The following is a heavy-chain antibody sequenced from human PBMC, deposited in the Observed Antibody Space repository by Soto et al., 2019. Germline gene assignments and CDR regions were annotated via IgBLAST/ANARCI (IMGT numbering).Heavy chain of an antibody. CDR1: GFTFTRYS. CDR3: ARESEDLTSNFDY. CDR2: ISITTNYI. Sequence: ESGGGLVKPGGSLRLSCAASGFTFTRYSMNWVRQAPGKGLEWVSSISITTNYIYYGDSMKGRFTISRDNAKNSLYLEMNSLRAEDTAVYYCARESEDLTSNFDYWGQGTLVTVSS. V-gene: IGHV3-21*06. J-gene: IGHJ4*02.